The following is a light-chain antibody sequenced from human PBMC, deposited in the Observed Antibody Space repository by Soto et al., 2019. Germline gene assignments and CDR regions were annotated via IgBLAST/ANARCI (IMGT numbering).Light chain of an antibody. CDR2: GAS. CDR1: QSVSSSY. CDR3: HQYGSSPGT. V-gene: IGKV3-20*01. Sequence: EIVLTQSPGTLSLSPGERATLSCRASQSVSSSYLAWYQQKPGQAPRLLLYGASSRATGIPDRFSGSGSGTDFTLTISRLEPEDCAVYYCHQYGSSPGTFGQGTKVEIK. J-gene: IGKJ1*01.